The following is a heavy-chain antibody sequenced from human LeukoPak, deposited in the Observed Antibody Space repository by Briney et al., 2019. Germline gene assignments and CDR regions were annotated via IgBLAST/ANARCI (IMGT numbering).Heavy chain of an antibody. J-gene: IGHJ4*02. D-gene: IGHD5-18*01. Sequence: PGGSLRLSCAASGFTFSSYAMSWVRQAPGKGLEWVSSISSSSSYIFYADSVKGRFTISRDNAKNSLYLQMNSLRAEDTAVYYCASLVYSYGYSDYWGQGTLVTVSS. V-gene: IGHV3-21*01. CDR2: ISSSSSYI. CDR1: GFTFSSYA. CDR3: ASLVYSYGYSDY.